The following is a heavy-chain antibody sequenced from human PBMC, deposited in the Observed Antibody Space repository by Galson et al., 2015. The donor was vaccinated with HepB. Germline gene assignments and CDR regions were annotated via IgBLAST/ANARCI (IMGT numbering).Heavy chain of an antibody. J-gene: IGHJ4*02. V-gene: IGHV4-4*07. CDR1: GGSISSYY. Sequence: SETLSLTCTVSGGSISSYYWSWIRQPAGKGLEWIGRIYTSGSTNYNPSLKSRVTMSVDTSKNQFPLKLSSVTAADTAVYFCVVAGSDGGVDYWGQGTLVTVSS. CDR3: VVAGSDGGVDY. CDR2: IYTSGST. D-gene: IGHD6-19*01.